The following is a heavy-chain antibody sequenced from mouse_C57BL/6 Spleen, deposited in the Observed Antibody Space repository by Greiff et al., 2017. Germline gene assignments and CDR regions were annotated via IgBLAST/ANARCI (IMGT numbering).Heavy chain of an antibody. CDR3: ARSGTAQATFDY. CDR1: GYSFTGYY. D-gene: IGHD3-2*02. V-gene: IGHV1-42*01. Sequence: EVQLQESGPELVKPGASVKISCKASGYSFTGYYMNWVKQSPEKSLEWIGEINPSTGGTTYNQKFKAKATLTVYKSSSTAYMQLKSLTSEDSAVYYCARSGTAQATFDYWGQGTTLTVSS. CDR2: INPSTGGT. J-gene: IGHJ2*01.